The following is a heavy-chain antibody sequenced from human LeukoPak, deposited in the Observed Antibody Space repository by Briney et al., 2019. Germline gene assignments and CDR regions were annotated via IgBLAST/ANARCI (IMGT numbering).Heavy chain of an antibody. Sequence: GGSLRLSCAASGFTFDDYAMHWVRQAPGKGLEWVSLISGDGGSTYYADSVKGRFTTSRDNAKNSLSLQLNSLRVEDTAVYYCARGHYDVLAASYKWTPDYWGQGTLATVSP. J-gene: IGHJ4*02. D-gene: IGHD3-9*01. CDR3: ARGHYDVLAASYKWTPDY. CDR2: ISGDGGST. CDR1: GFTFDDYA. V-gene: IGHV3-43*02.